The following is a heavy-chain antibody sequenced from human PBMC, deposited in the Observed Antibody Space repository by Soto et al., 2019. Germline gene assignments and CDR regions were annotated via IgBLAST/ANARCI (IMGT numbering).Heavy chain of an antibody. CDR1: GGSISSGGYS. CDR2: IYHSGST. Sequence: SETLSLTCAVSGGSISSGGYSLSWIRQPPGKGLEWIGYIYHSGSTYYNPSLKSRVTISVDRSKNQFSLKLSSVTAADTAVYYCARERQETGTTIPSWFDPWGQGTLVTVSS. J-gene: IGHJ5*02. D-gene: IGHD1-7*01. V-gene: IGHV4-30-2*01. CDR3: ARERQETGTTIPSWFDP.